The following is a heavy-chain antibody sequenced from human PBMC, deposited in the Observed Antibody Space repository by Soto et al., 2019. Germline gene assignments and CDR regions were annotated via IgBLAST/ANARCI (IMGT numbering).Heavy chain of an antibody. V-gene: IGHV1-3*01. CDR2: INAGNGNT. D-gene: IGHD4-4*01. Sequence: SVKGSCKASVYTFTSYAMHWVRQAPGQRLEWMGWINAGNGNTKYSQKFQGRVTITRDTSASTAYMELSSLRSEDTAVYYCAQTYSTPVWWFDPWGQGTLVTVSS. CDR1: VYTFTSYA. CDR3: AQTYSTPVWWFDP. J-gene: IGHJ5*02.